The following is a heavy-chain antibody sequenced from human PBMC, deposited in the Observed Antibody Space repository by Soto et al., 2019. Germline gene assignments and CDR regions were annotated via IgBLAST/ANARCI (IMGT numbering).Heavy chain of an antibody. J-gene: IGHJ4*02. CDR2: ISSTTNYI. CDR1: GFTFSRYS. CDR3: ARESEDLTSNFDY. Sequence: GGSLRLSCAASGFTFSRYSMNWVRQAPGKGLEWVSSISSTTNYIYYADSMKGRSTVSRDNAKNSVYLDMNSLSAEDTAVYYCARESEDLTSNFDYWGQGTLGTVSA. V-gene: IGHV3-21*01.